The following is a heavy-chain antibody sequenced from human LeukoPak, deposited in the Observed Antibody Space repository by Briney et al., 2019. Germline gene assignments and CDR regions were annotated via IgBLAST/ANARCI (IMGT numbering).Heavy chain of an antibody. CDR1: GGSFSGYY. D-gene: IGHD3-10*01. CDR2: INHSGST. V-gene: IGHV4-34*01. J-gene: IGHJ4*02. Sequence: SETLSLTCAVYGGSFSGYYWSWIRQPPGKGLEWIGEINHSGSTNYNPSLKSRVTISVDTSKNQFSLKLSSVTAADTAVYYCARSHSSPMVRGVVDYWGQGTLVTVSS. CDR3: ARSHSSPMVRGVVDY.